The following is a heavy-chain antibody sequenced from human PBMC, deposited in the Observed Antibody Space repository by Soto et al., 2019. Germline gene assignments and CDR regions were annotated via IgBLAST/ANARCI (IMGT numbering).Heavy chain of an antibody. V-gene: IGHV5-10-1*01. J-gene: IGHJ5*02. Sequence: GQLRKISRHVSGYSITSYWISWVRQMPGKGLEWMGRIDPSDSYTNYSPSFQGHVTISADKSISTAYLQWSSLKASDTAMYYCAIHRGLLWPRNWFDPWGQGTLVTVSS. CDR2: IDPSDSYT. D-gene: IGHD3-10*01. CDR1: GYSITSYW. CDR3: AIHRGLLWPRNWFDP.